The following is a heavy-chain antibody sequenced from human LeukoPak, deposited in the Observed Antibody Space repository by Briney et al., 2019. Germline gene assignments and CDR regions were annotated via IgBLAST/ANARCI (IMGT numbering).Heavy chain of an antibody. CDR1: GGSISSSSYY. D-gene: IGHD3-10*01. CDR2: IHYSGST. Sequence: SETLSLTCTVSGGSISSSSYYWAWIRQPPGKGLEWIGSIHYSGSTYYNPSLQSRVTISIDTSKNQFSLKLSSVTAADTAVYYCARGSGSYYSYYYYYMDVWGKGTTVTISS. J-gene: IGHJ6*03. V-gene: IGHV4-39*07. CDR3: ARGSGSYYSYYYYYMDV.